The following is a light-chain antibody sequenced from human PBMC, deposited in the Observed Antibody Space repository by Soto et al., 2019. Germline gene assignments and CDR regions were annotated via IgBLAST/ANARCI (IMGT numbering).Light chain of an antibody. J-gene: IGLJ1*01. Sequence: QSVLTQPPSVSGAPGQRVTISCTGSSSNIGAGYDVHWYQQLPGTAPKLLIYGNSNRPSGVPDRFSGSKSGTSVSLAITGLQAEDEADYYCQSYDISLSGYVFGTGTKMTVL. V-gene: IGLV1-40*01. CDR3: QSYDISLSGYV. CDR2: GNS. CDR1: SSNIGAGYD.